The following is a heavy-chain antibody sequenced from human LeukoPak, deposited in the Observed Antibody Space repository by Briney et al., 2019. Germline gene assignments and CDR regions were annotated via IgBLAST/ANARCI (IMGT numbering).Heavy chain of an antibody. D-gene: IGHD3-3*01. V-gene: IGHV3-9*01. J-gene: IGHJ4*02. CDR2: ISWNSGSI. CDR1: GFTFDDYA. Sequence: PGGSLRLSCAASGFTFDDYAMHWVRQAPGKGLEWVSGISWNSGSIGYADSVKCRFTISRDNAKNSLYLQMNSLRAEDTALYYCAKVGRFLEWLSSFDYWGQGALVTVSS. CDR3: AKVGRFLEWLSSFDY.